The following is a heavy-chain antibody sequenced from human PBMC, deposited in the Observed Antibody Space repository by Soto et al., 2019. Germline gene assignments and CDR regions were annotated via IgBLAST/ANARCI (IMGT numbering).Heavy chain of an antibody. J-gene: IGHJ4*02. Sequence: SETLSCPCTLSGDSISSSSNYYWAWIRQPPGKGLEWIGSIYFSGRAYYSPSLKCRVTISVDTSKNQFSLTLNSVTAADTAVYYCATFEIYGSGSYSEPYHFGYWGQGALVT. D-gene: IGHD3-10*01. CDR2: IYFSGRA. V-gene: IGHV4-39*01. CDR1: GDSISSSSNYY. CDR3: ATFEIYGSGSYSEPYHFGY.